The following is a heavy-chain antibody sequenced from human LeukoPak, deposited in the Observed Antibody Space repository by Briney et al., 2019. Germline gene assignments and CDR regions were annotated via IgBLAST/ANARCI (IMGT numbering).Heavy chain of an antibody. D-gene: IGHD2-15*01. Sequence: GGSLRLSCAASRFTFSSYAMSWVRQAPGKGLEWVSAISGSGGSTYYADSVKGRFTISRDNSKNTLYLQMNSLRAEDTAIYYCAKHTEGSDSFDYWGQGTLVTVSS. V-gene: IGHV3-23*01. CDR1: RFTFSSYA. CDR3: AKHTEGSDSFDY. CDR2: ISGSGGST. J-gene: IGHJ4*02.